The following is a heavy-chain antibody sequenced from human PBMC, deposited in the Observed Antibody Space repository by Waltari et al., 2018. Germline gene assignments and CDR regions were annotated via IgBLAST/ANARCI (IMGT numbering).Heavy chain of an antibody. V-gene: IGHV3-33*01. D-gene: IGHD6-13*01. CDR2: IWYDGSNK. Sequence: QVQLVKSGGGVVQPGRSLRLSCAASGFTFSSYGMHWVRQAPGKGLGWVAVIWYDGSNKYYADSVKGRFTISRDNSKNTLYLQMNSLRAEDTAVYYCARDKPLAADAYYYGMDVWGQGTTVTVSS. CDR1: GFTFSSYG. CDR3: ARDKPLAADAYYYGMDV. J-gene: IGHJ6*02.